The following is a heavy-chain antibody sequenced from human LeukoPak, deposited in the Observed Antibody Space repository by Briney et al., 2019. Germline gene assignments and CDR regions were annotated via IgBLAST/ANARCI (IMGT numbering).Heavy chain of an antibody. CDR3: VREGEYGEDYY. Sequence: SETLSLTCTVSGGSSVSSVGYYWTWIRQHPEKGLEWIGYFYHRASYNPSLKGRVTISIDTSKNQFSLRLTSVTAADTALYYCVREGEYGEDYYWGQGIQVIVSA. V-gene: IGHV4-31*03. CDR1: GGSSVSSVGYY. CDR2: FYHRA. D-gene: IGHD4-17*01. J-gene: IGHJ4*02.